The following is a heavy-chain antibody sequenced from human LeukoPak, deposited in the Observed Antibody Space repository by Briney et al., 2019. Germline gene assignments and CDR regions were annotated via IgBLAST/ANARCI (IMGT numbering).Heavy chain of an antibody. CDR1: GFTFDDYA. CDR2: ISGDGGST. Sequence: GGSLRLSCAASGFTFDDYAMHWVRQAPGKGLEWVSLISGDGGSTYYADSVRGRFTISRDNSKNSLYLQMNSLRTEDTALYYCAKDIDYMGYFDYWGQGTLVTVSS. D-gene: IGHD4-11*01. CDR3: AKDIDYMGYFDY. J-gene: IGHJ4*02. V-gene: IGHV3-43*02.